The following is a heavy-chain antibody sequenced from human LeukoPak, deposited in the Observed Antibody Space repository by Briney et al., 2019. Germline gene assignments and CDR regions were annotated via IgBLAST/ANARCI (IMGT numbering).Heavy chain of an antibody. Sequence: GGSLRVSCAASGFTFSSYGKNWVRQAPGKGLEWVSFSSSSSSTIYYADSVKGRFTISRDNAKNSLYLQMNSLRAEDTAVYYCARDLLTYGDHRGDYWGQGTLVTVSS. D-gene: IGHD4/OR15-4a*01. CDR1: GFTFSSYG. V-gene: IGHV3-48*01. J-gene: IGHJ4*02. CDR2: SSSSSSTI. CDR3: ARDLLTYGDHRGDY.